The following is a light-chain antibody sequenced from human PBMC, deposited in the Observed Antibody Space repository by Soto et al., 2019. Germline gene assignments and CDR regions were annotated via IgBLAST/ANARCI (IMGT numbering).Light chain of an antibody. Sequence: SYELTQPPSVSVAPGQTARFTCGGDNIGSKSVHWYQQKPGQAPLLVVYDDTGRPSGIPERFSGSHSRNTATPTICRVEVGEEADYFRPVLERRRTRVFGGGTKLTVL. CDR3: PVLERRRTRV. V-gene: IGLV3-21*02. CDR1: NIGSKS. CDR2: DDT. J-gene: IGLJ3*02.